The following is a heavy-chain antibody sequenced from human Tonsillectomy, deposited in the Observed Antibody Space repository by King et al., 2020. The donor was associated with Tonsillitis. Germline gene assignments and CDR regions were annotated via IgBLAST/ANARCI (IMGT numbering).Heavy chain of an antibody. V-gene: IGHV3-30*04. CDR2: ISYDGSNK. D-gene: IGHD3-10*01. J-gene: IGHJ6*02. CDR3: AKATGAYYYYGMDV. Sequence: VQLVESGGGVVQPGRSLRLSCAASGFTFSSYAMHWVRQTPGKGLEWVAVISYDGSNKFYADSVKGRFTISRANSKNTLYLQMNSLRAEDTAVYYCAKATGAYYYYGMDVWGQGTTVTVSS. CDR1: GFTFSSYA.